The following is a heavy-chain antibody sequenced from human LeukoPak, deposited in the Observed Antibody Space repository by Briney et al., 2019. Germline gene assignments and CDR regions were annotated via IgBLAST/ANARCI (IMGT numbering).Heavy chain of an antibody. CDR2: ISSSGSAI. Sequence: PGGSLRLSCAASGFTFSSYELNWVRQAPGKGLEWISKISSSGSAIYYADSVKGRFTISRDNSKNTLYLQMNSLRAEDTAVYYCAKDPLYYGSGCYVIDWGQGTLVTVSS. D-gene: IGHD3-10*01. CDR3: AKDPLYYGSGCYVID. J-gene: IGHJ4*02. V-gene: IGHV3-48*03. CDR1: GFTFSSYE.